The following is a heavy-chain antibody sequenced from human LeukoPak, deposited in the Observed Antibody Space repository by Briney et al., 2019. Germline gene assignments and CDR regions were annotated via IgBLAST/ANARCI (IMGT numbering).Heavy chain of an antibody. J-gene: IGHJ4*02. V-gene: IGHV3-30*04. CDR3: AREHDYGDSYFDY. D-gene: IGHD4-17*01. CDR1: GFTFSSYA. Sequence: GGSLRLSCAASGFTFSSYAMHWVRQAPGKGLEWVAVISYDGSNKYYADSVKGRFTISRDNSKNTLYLQMNGLRAEDTAAYYCAREHDYGDSYFDYWGQGTLVTVSS. CDR2: ISYDGSNK.